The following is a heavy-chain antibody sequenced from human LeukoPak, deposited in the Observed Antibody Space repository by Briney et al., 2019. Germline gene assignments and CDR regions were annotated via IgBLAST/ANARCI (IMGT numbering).Heavy chain of an antibody. CDR1: GYTLTSYD. J-gene: IGHJ6*02. Sequence: GASVKVSCKASGYTLTSYDINWVRQATGQGLEWMGWMNPNSGNTGYAQKFQGRVTMTRNTSISTAYMELSSLRSEDTAVYYCARSRYPHYDFWSGYYLGAYYYYGMDVWGQGTTVTVSS. V-gene: IGHV1-8*01. CDR3: ARSRYPHYDFWSGYYLGAYYYYGMDV. D-gene: IGHD3-3*01. CDR2: MNPNSGNT.